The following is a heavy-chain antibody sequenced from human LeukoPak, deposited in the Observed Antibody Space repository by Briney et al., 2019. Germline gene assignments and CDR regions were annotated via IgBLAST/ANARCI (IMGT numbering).Heavy chain of an antibody. V-gene: IGHV4-4*07. CDR1: GGSINNFY. J-gene: IGHJ2*01. CDR3: ARDKGLGTSSYWYFDL. D-gene: IGHD6-6*01. CDR2: IYTSGST. Sequence: SETLSLTCTVSGGSINNFYRSWIRQPAGKGMEWVGRIYTSGSTNYNPSLKSRVTMSVDMSKNQLSLNLTSVTAADTAVYYCARDKGLGTSSYWYFDLWGRGTLVTVSS.